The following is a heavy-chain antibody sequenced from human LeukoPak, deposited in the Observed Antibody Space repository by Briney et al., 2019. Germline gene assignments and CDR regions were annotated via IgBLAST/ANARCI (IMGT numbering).Heavy chain of an antibody. CDR3: ARASYDSSGYPINFDY. V-gene: IGHV3-30-3*01. CDR1: GFTFSSYA. J-gene: IGHJ4*02. D-gene: IGHD3-22*01. CDR2: ISYDGSNK. Sequence: PGGSLRLSCAASGFTFSSYAMHWVRQAPGKGLEWVADISYDGSNKYYADSVKGRFTISRDNSKNTLYLQMNSLRAEDTAVYYCARASYDSSGYPINFDYWGQGTLVTVSS.